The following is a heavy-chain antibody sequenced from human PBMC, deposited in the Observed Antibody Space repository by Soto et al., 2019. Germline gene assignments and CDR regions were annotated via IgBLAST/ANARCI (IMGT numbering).Heavy chain of an antibody. CDR2: IYYSGST. D-gene: IGHD2-15*01. Sequence: PSETLSLTCTVSGGSISSYYWSWIRQPPGKGLEWIGYIYYSGSTNYNPSLKSRVTISVDTSKNQFSLKLSSVTAADTAVYYCARHGCSGGSCYGDGWFDPWGQGTLVTVSS. CDR3: ARHGCSGGSCYGDGWFDP. J-gene: IGHJ5*02. V-gene: IGHV4-59*08. CDR1: GGSISSYY.